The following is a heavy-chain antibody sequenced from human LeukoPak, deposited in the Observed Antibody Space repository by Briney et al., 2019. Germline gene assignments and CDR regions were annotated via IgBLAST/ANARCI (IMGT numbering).Heavy chain of an antibody. CDR3: ARTWMYSNYF. D-gene: IGHD4-11*01. J-gene: IGHJ4*02. Sequence: GGSLRLSCLTSGFTLSTNAMSWVRQAPGKGLEWISGISGSGASTYYADSVRGRFTISRDNAENSLYLQMNSLRAEDTAVYYCARTWMYSNYFRGQGTLVTVSS. CDR2: ISGSGAST. V-gene: IGHV3-23*01. CDR1: GFTLSTNA.